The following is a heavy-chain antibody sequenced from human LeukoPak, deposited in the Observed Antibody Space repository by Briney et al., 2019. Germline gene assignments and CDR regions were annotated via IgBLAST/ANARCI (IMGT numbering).Heavy chain of an antibody. CDR3: ARGRVGATTNFDY. Sequence: GASVKVSCKASGYTFTGYYMHWVRHAPGQGLEWMGWINPNSGGTNYAQKFQGRVTMTRDTSISTAYMELSRLRSDDTAVYYCARGRVGATTNFDYWGQGTLVTVSS. D-gene: IGHD1-26*01. J-gene: IGHJ4*02. CDR1: GYTFTGYY. V-gene: IGHV1-2*02. CDR2: INPNSGGT.